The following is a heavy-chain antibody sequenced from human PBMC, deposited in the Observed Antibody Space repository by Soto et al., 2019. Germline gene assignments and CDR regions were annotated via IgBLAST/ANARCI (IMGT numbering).Heavy chain of an antibody. Sequence: TLSLTCAVYGGSFSGYYWSWIRQPPGKGLEWIGEINHSGSTNYNPSLKSRVTISVDTSKNQFSLKLSSVTAADTAVYYCARTGERWILGYYFDYWGQGTLVTVSS. J-gene: IGHJ4*02. V-gene: IGHV4-34*09. CDR3: ARTGERWILGYYFDY. D-gene: IGHD2-2*03. CDR2: INHSGST. CDR1: GGSFSGYY.